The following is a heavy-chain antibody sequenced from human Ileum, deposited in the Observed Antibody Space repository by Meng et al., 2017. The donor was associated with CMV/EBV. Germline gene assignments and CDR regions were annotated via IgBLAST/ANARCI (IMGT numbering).Heavy chain of an antibody. CDR3: ARGSDSGSYYVRYYYYGMDV. J-gene: IGHJ6*02. D-gene: IGHD1-26*01. Sequence: SVKVSCKASGGTFSSYAISWVRQAPGHGLEWMGGSIPIFGTANYAQKFQGRVTITTDESTSTAYMELSSLRSADTAVYYCARGSDSGSYYVRYYYYGMDVWGQGTTVTVSS. CDR2: SIPIFGTA. CDR1: GGTFSSYA. V-gene: IGHV1-69*05.